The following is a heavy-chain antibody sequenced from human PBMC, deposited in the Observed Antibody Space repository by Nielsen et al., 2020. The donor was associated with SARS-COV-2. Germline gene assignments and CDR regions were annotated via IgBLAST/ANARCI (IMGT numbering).Heavy chain of an antibody. V-gene: IGHV2-70*11. CDR1: GFSLSASGMY. CDR2: IDWDDDK. J-gene: IGHJ3*02. CDR3: ARMYYDILTGYLDAFDI. Sequence: SGPTLVKPTQTLTLTCTFSGFSLSASGMYVSWIRQPPGKALEWLARIDWDDDKYYSTSLKTRLTISKDTSKNQVVLTMTNMDPVDTATYYCARMYYDILTGYLDAFDIWGQGTMVTVSS. D-gene: IGHD3-9*01.